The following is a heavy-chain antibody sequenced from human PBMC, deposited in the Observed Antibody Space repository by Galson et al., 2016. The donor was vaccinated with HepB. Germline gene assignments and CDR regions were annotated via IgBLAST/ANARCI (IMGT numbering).Heavy chain of an antibody. Sequence: SLRLSCAASGFTFRTYAMSWVRQAPGRGLQWVSVIDDDGSNIYYADSVKGRFTISRDNSDYTLYLQMNNLRAEDTAIYYCLRDFDHWGRGTLVTVSS. CDR2: IDDDGSNI. CDR1: GFTFRTYA. V-gene: IGHV3-23*01. CDR3: LRDFDH. J-gene: IGHJ4*02.